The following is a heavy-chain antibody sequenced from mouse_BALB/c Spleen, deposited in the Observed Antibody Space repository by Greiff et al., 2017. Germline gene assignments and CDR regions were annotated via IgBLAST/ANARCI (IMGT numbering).Heavy chain of an antibody. V-gene: IGHV5-12-2*01. J-gene: IGHJ1*01. Sequence: DVQLVESGGGLVQPGGSLKLSCAASGFTFSSYTMSWVRQTPEKRLEWVAYISNGGGSTYYPDTVKGRFTISRDNAKNTLYLQMSSLKSEDTAMYYCARRYYGSRGWYFDVWGAGTTVTVSS. CDR3: ARRYYGSRGWYFDV. CDR2: ISNGGGST. CDR1: GFTFSSYT. D-gene: IGHD1-1*01.